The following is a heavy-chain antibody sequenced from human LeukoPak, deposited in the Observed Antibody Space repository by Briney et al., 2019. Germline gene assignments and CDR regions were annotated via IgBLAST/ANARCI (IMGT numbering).Heavy chain of an antibody. D-gene: IGHD5-18*01. V-gene: IGHV4-59*12. CDR1: GDSISSFH. Sequence: SETLSLTCAVSGDSISSFHWSWIRQPPGKGLEWIGSIYYSGSTYYNPSLKSRVTISVDTSKNQFSLKLSSVTAADTAVYYCARGPSIQLWSDPYYYYGMDVWGQGTTVTVSS. CDR3: ARGPSIQLWSDPYYYYGMDV. J-gene: IGHJ6*02. CDR2: IYYSGST.